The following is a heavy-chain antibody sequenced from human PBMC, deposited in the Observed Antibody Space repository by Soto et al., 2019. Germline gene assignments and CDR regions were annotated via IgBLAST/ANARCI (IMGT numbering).Heavy chain of an antibody. CDR1: GFSFSDYY. J-gene: IGHJ5*02. CDR2: FSSSGGTK. CDR3: ARGYSSSWTYNWFDP. D-gene: IGHD6-13*01. V-gene: IGHV3-11*01. Sequence: QVQLVESGGGLVKPGGSLRLSCAASGFSFSDYYMTWIRQAPGKGLEWVSYFSSSGGTKYHADSVKGRFTISRDNAKNSLYLQMNSLRAEDTAVYYCARGYSSSWTYNWFDPWGQGTLVTVSS.